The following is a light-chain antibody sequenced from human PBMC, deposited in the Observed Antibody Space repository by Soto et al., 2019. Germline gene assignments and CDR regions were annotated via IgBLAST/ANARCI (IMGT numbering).Light chain of an antibody. Sequence: EIVLTQSPGALSLSPGETATLSCRASQNVATMYLSWYQQKPGQAPRLLISGASSRATGIPDRFSGSGSGTDFTLTISRLEPEDVAVYYCQQYGTSPRYTFGQGTKLEIK. CDR2: GAS. V-gene: IGKV3-20*01. J-gene: IGKJ2*01. CDR3: QQYGTSPRYT. CDR1: QNVATMY.